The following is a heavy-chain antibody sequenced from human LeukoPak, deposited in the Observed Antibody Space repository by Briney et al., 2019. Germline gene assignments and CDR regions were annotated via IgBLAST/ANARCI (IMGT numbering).Heavy chain of an antibody. D-gene: IGHD6-13*01. J-gene: IGHJ4*02. Sequence: SGTLSLTCTVPSGSISGYYWNWLRQPPGKGLEWIGYIYHTGSTNYNPSLKSRVTITVDTSNNQFSLKLSSVTAADTAVYFCARGYSCRLIHYWGQGTLVTVSS. CDR1: SGSISGYY. CDR2: IYHTGST. V-gene: IGHV4-59*01. CDR3: ARGYSCRLIHY.